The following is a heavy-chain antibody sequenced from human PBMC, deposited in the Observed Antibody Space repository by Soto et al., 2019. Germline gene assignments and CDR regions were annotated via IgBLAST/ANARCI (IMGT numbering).Heavy chain of an antibody. V-gene: IGHV1-8*01. CDR2: MNPNSANT. CDR3: ARERVGSRHN. Sequence: ASVKVSCKASGYTFTSYDINWVRQATGQGLEWMGWMNPNSANTAYAQKFQGRVTMTRNTSISTAYMELSSLRSEDTAVYYCARERVGSRHNWGQGTLVTVSS. D-gene: IGHD1-26*01. CDR1: GYTFTSYD. J-gene: IGHJ1*01.